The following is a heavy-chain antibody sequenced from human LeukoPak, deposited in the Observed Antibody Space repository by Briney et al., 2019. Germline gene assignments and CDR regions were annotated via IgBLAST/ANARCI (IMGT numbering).Heavy chain of an antibody. D-gene: IGHD2-15*01. CDR3: ARGYCSGGSCYPRY. CDR2: IIPIFGTA. J-gene: IGHJ4*02. V-gene: IGHV1-69*13. Sequence: SVKVSCKASGGTFSSYAISWVRQAPGQGLEWMGGIIPIFGTANYAQKFQGRVTITADESTSTAYMELSSLRSEDTAVYYCARGYCSGGSCYPRYWGQGTLVTVSS. CDR1: GGTFSSYA.